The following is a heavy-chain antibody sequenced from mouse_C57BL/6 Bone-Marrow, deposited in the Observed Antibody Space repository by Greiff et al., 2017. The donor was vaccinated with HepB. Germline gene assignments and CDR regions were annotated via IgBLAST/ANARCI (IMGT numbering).Heavy chain of an antibody. CDR2: INPYNGGT. V-gene: IGHV1-19*01. CDR3: ARDYYGSTGY. J-gene: IGHJ2*01. CDR1: GYTFTDYY. D-gene: IGHD1-1*01. Sequence: EVQGVESGPVLVKPGASVKMSCKASGYTFTDYYMNWVKQSHGKSLEWIGVINPYNGGTSYNQKFKGKATLTVDKSSSTAYMELNSLTSEDSAVYYCARDYYGSTGYWGQGTTLTVSS.